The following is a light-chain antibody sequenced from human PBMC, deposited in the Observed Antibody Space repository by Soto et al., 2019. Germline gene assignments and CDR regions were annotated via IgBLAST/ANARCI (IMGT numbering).Light chain of an antibody. CDR3: SSYASSSALV. Sequence: QSALTQPASVSGSPGQSITISCTGTSSDVGGYNYVSWYQQQPGNAPNLMIYDVSNRPSVVSNRFSGSKSGNTASLTISGHQAEDEADYYSSSYASSSALVFGGGTKLTVL. CDR2: DVS. J-gene: IGLJ2*01. CDR1: SSDVGGYNY. V-gene: IGLV2-14*01.